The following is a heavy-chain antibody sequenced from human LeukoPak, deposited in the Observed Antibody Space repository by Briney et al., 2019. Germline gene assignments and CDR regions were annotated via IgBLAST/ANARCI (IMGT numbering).Heavy chain of an antibody. CDR1: GGTFSSYA. Sequence: SVKVSCKASGGTFSSYAISWVRQAPGQGLEWMGGIIPIFGTANYAQKFQGRVTITADESTSTAYMELSSLRSEDTAVYYCARGRIAAAFVRDVKFDPWGQGTLVTVSS. D-gene: IGHD6-13*01. CDR2: IIPIFGTA. J-gene: IGHJ5*02. CDR3: ARGRIAAAFVRDVKFDP. V-gene: IGHV1-69*13.